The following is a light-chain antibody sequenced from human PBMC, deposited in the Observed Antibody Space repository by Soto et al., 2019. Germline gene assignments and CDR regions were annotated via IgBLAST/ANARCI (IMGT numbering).Light chain of an antibody. CDR2: GDN. CDR3: PSYDSSLTTFV. V-gene: IGLV1-40*01. Sequence: QSVLTQPPSVSGAPGQRVAISCTGSSSNIGAEYDVHWYQQLPGTAPKRLIYGDNNRPSGVPDRFSGSKSGTSASLAITGLQPEDEADYYCPSYDSSLTTFVFGNGTKVTVL. CDR1: SSNIGAEYD. J-gene: IGLJ1*01.